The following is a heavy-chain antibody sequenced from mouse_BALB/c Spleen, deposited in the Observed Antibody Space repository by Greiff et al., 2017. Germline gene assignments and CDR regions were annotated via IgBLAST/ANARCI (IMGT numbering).Heavy chain of an antibody. D-gene: IGHD2-1*01. CDR1: GYTFSSYW. CDR3: ARRDGNYGRYYAMDY. Sequence: VKLQESGAELMKPGASVKISCKATGYTFSSYWIEWVKQRPGHGLEWIGEILPGSGSTNYNEKFKGKATFTADTSSNTAYMQLSSLTSEDSAVYYCARRDGNYGRYYAMDYWGQGTSVTVSS. J-gene: IGHJ4*01. V-gene: IGHV1-9*01. CDR2: ILPGSGST.